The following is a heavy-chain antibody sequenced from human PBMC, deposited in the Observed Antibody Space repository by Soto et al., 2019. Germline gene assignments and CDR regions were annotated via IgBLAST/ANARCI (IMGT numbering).Heavy chain of an antibody. CDR1: GFTVSSSNY. D-gene: IGHD5-12*01. J-gene: IGHJ4*02. V-gene: IGHV3-53*01. CDR3: HGYGY. Sequence: EVQLVESGGGLIQPGGSLRLSCVVSGFTVSSSNYMSWVRQAPGKGLEWVSVIYTAGTTYYADSVKGRFTISGDNPKNTLYLQMNSLRAEDTAVYYCHGYGYWGQGTLVTVSS. CDR2: IYTAGTT.